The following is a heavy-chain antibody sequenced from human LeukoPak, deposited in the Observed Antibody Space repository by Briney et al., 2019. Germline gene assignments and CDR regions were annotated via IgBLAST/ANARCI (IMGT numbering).Heavy chain of an antibody. D-gene: IGHD6-13*01. Sequence: PGGSLRLSCAASGFTVSSNYMSWVRQAPGKGLEWVSVINSGGYTYYADSVKGRFTISRDNSKNTLFLQMNSLRAEDTAVYYCARVAAAAGTNWGQGTLVTVSS. V-gene: IGHV3-53*01. CDR2: INSGGYT. CDR1: GFTVSSNY. J-gene: IGHJ4*02. CDR3: ARVAAAAGTN.